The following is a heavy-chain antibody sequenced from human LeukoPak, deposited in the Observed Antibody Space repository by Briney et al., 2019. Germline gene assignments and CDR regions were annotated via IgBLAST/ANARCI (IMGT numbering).Heavy chain of an antibody. J-gene: IGHJ3*02. D-gene: IGHD3-10*01. CDR2: IFWDDNE. Sequence: SGPTLVEPTQTLTLTCTFSGFSLSTGGMGVGWIRQPPGKALEWLAFIFWDDNEHYSPSLKNRLTITKDTSKNQVILTMTNMDPVDTATYYCAHSWFHAFDIWGQGTMVTVSS. CDR1: GFSLSTGGMG. V-gene: IGHV2-5*02. CDR3: AHSWFHAFDI.